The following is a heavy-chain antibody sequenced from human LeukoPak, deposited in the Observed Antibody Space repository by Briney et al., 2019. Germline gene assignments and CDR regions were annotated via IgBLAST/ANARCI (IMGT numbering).Heavy chain of an antibody. J-gene: IGHJ4*02. D-gene: IGHD6-13*01. V-gene: IGHV4-61*02. CDR3: ASGTRYSSSWALDY. CDR2: IYTSGST. CDR1: GGSISSGSYY. Sequence: SQTLSLTCTVSGGSISSGSYYWSWIRQPAGKGLEWIGRIYTSGSTNYSPSLKSRVTISVDTSKNQFSLKLSSVTAADTAVYCCASGTRYSSSWALDYWGQGTLVTVSS.